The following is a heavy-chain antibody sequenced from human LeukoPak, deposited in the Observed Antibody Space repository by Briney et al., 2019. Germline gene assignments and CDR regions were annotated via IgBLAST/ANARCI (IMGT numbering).Heavy chain of an antibody. CDR1: GFTITDYS. J-gene: IGHJ4*02. CDR3: ASISLVGPKPDHIMEFDL. V-gene: IGHV3-11*04. D-gene: IGHD1-26*01. CDR2: IRQNDDSV. Sequence: KPGGSLRLSCAASGFTITDYSMSWIRQAPGKGLEWLSYIRQNDDSVLYADSVRGRFTISRDSAKNSLYLQMHNLRAEDTAVFFCASISLVGPKPDHIMEFDLWGQGILVTVSS.